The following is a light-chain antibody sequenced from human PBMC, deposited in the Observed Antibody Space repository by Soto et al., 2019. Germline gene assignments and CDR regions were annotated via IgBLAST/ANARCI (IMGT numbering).Light chain of an antibody. Sequence: VLPQSPGTLSLSPGERATLSCRASQTVTSNFLAWYQQKPGQAPRLLIYGASTRATDIPARFSGSGSGTEFTLTISSLQSEDFALYYCQQYNNWPLTFGGGTKVDIK. CDR1: QTVTSN. J-gene: IGKJ4*01. V-gene: IGKV3-15*01. CDR3: QQYNNWPLT. CDR2: GAS.